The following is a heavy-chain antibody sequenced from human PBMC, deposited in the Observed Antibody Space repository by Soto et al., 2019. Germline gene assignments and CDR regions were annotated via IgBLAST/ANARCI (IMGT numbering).Heavy chain of an antibody. CDR3: ARVGDYENLPGYYYGKDV. Sequence: ASVKVSCKASGYTFTGYYMHWVRQAPGQGLEWMGWINPNSGGTNYAQKFQGRVTMTRDTSISTAYMELSRLRSDDTAVYYCARVGDYENLPGYYYGKDVSGQGTTVTV. CDR1: GYTFTGYY. D-gene: IGHD3-9*01. CDR2: INPNSGGT. V-gene: IGHV1-2*02. J-gene: IGHJ6*02.